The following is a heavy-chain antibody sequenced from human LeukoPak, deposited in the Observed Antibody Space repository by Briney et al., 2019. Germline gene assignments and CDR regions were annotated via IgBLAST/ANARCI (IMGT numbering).Heavy chain of an antibody. V-gene: IGHV3-21*01. CDR3: AREAYCGGDCELSEQNYYYYGMDV. Sequence: GGSLRLSCAASGFTFGSYSMNWVRQAPGKGLEWVSSISSSSSYIYYADSVKGRFTISRDNAKNSLYLQMNSLRAEDTAVYYCAREAYCGGDCELSEQNYYYYGMDVWGQGTTVTVSS. D-gene: IGHD2-21*02. CDR1: GFTFGSYS. CDR2: ISSSSSYI. J-gene: IGHJ6*02.